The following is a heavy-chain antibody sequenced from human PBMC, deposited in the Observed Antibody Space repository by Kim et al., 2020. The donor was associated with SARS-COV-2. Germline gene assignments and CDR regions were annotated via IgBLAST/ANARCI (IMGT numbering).Heavy chain of an antibody. Sequence: SETLSLTCAVYGGSFSGYYWSWIRQPPGKGLEWIREINHSGSTNYNPSLKSRVTISVDTSKNQFSLKLSSVTAADTAVYYCASYKLRYSGSYPLNYYYYGMDVWGQGTTVTVSS. J-gene: IGHJ6*02. CDR3: ASYKLRYSGSYPLNYYYYGMDV. D-gene: IGHD1-26*01. V-gene: IGHV4-34*01. CDR2: INHSGST. CDR1: GGSFSGYY.